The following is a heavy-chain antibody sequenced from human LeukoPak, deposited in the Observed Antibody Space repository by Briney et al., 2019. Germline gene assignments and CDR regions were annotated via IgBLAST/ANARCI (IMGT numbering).Heavy chain of an antibody. V-gene: IGHV3-48*02. CDR2: ISRSSNNI. CDR3: ARALSQYYYDSSSAY. J-gene: IGHJ4*02. Sequence: GGSLRLSCAASGFIFDSYNMNWVRQAPGKGLEWVSHISRSSNNIYYADSVKGRFTISRDNDKNSLFLQMNSLRDEDTAVYYCARALSQYYYDSSSAYWGQGTLFTVSS. D-gene: IGHD3-22*01. CDR1: GFIFDSYN.